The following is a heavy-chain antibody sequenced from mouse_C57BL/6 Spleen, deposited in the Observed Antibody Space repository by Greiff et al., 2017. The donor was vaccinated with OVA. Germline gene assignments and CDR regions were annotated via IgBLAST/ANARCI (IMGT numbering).Heavy chain of an antibody. V-gene: IGHV1-54*01. J-gene: IGHJ4*01. CDR2: INPGSGGT. Sequence: QVQLQQSGAELVRPGTSVKVSCKASGYAFTNYLIEWVKQRPGQGLEWIGVINPGSGGTNYNEKFKGKATLTADKSSSTAYMQLSSLTSEDSAVYFCARSWWDGEDYWGQGTSVTVSS. D-gene: IGHD1-1*02. CDR1: GYAFTNYL. CDR3: ARSWWDGEDY.